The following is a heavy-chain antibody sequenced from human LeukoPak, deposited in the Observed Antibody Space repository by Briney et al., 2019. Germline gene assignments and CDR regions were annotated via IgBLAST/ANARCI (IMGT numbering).Heavy chain of an antibody. CDR2: FDPEDGET. V-gene: IGHV1-24*01. Sequence: ASVKVSCNVSGYTLTELSMHWVRQAPGKGLEWMGGFDPEDGETIYAQKFQGRVTMTEDTSTDTAYMELSSLRSEDTAVYYCTRDTGTTGEVKFDPWGQGTLVTVSS. CDR1: GYTLTELS. CDR3: TRDTGTTGEVKFDP. J-gene: IGHJ5*02. D-gene: IGHD4-17*01.